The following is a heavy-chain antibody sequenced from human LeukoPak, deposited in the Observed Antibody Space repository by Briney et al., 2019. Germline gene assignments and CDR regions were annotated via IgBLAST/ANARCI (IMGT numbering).Heavy chain of an antibody. V-gene: IGHV1-2*02. Sequence: ASVKVSCKASGYTFTGHYMHWVRQAPGQGLEWMGWINPNSGVTNYAQKFQGRVTMTRDTSISTAYMELSRLRSDDTAVYYCAKGVPLHIVVVTAIRTWGQGTLSPSPQ. CDR1: GYTFTGHY. J-gene: IGHJ5*02. D-gene: IGHD2-21*02. CDR3: AKGVPLHIVVVTAIRT. CDR2: INPNSGVT.